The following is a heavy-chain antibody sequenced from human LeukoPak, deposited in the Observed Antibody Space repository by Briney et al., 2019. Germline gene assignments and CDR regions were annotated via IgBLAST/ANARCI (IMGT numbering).Heavy chain of an antibody. D-gene: IGHD5-12*01. CDR1: GGTFSSYA. J-gene: IGHJ6*04. CDR2: IIPIFGTA. Sequence: SVKVSCKASGGTFSSYAISWVRQAPGQGLEWMGGIIPIFGTANYAQKFQGRVTITADKSTSTDYMELSSLRFEDTAVYYCARDPQIVATITTGNYYYGMDVWGKGTTVTVSS. CDR3: ARDPQIVATITTGNYYYGMDV. V-gene: IGHV1-69*06.